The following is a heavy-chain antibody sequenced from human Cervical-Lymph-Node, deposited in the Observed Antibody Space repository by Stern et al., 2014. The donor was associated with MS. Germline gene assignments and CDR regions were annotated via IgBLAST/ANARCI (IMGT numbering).Heavy chain of an antibody. CDR2: IYPYDSDT. Sequence: VQLVQSGAEVKKPGESLKISCKLSGYSFTIYYIAWVRQMPGKGLEWMGFIYPYDSDTTYSPSFQGPVTISADKSFTTAYLQCSSLRASDTAMYYCARHVQGFDYWGQGTLVTVSS. CDR1: GYSFTIYY. V-gene: IGHV5-51*01. J-gene: IGHJ4*02. CDR3: ARHVQGFDY.